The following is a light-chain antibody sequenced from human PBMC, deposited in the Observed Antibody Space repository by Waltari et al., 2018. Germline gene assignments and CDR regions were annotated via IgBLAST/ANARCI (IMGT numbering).Light chain of an antibody. CDR2: GNN. CDR1: NPNIGAGYD. J-gene: IGLJ2*01. CDR3: QSYDRNLVV. Sequence: QSVLTQPPSMSGAPGQRVTISCTGPNPNIGAGYDLPWYQQLPGTAPKLLIYGNNNRPAGVPDRFSASKSDISASLAITGLQAEDEADYYFQSYDRNLVVFGGGTKLTVL. V-gene: IGLV1-40*01.